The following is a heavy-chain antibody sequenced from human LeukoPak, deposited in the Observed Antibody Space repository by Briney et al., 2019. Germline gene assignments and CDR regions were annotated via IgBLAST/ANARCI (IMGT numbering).Heavy chain of an antibody. Sequence: PSETLSLTCTVSGGSLSSGTYYWGWIRQPPGKGLEWIGSIHYSGSAYYNPSLKSRVTISVDTSKKQFSLRLSSVTAADTAVYYCARAYFETSGYYTHFDSWGQGTLVTVSS. J-gene: IGHJ4*02. CDR1: GGSLSSGTYY. V-gene: IGHV4-39*07. CDR2: IHYSGSA. CDR3: ARAYFETSGYYTHFDS. D-gene: IGHD3-22*01.